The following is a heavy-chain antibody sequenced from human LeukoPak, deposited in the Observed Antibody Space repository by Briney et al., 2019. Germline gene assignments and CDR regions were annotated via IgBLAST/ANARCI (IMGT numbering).Heavy chain of an antibody. CDR1: GFTFSSYS. CDR2: ISSSSSYI. CDR3: ARGGIFGVVIARTDY. Sequence: GGSLRLSCAASGFTFSSYSMNWVRQAPGKGLEWVSSISSSSSYIYYADSVKGRFTISRDNAKNSLYLQMNSLRAEDTAVYYCARGGIFGVVIARTDYWGQGTLVTVSS. V-gene: IGHV3-21*01. J-gene: IGHJ4*02. D-gene: IGHD3-3*01.